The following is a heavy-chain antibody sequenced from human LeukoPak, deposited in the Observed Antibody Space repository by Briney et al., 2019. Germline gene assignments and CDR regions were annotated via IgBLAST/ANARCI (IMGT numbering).Heavy chain of an antibody. V-gene: IGHV3-23*01. CDR3: ATSWGPDTSAFRWGRDGMDV. D-gene: IGHD3-16*01. Sequence: GGSLRLSCAVSGLTFNNYAMSWVRQAPGKGLEWVSAISKSGDHTYYAASAKGRFTIYRDNSKNAQYLQMNSLRAEDTAVYYCATSWGPDTSAFRWGRDGMDVWGQGTTVIVS. CDR2: ISKSGDHT. J-gene: IGHJ6*02. CDR1: GLTFNNYA.